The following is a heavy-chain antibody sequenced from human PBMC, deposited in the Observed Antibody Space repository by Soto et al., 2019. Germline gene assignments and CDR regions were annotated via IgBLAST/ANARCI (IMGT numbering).Heavy chain of an antibody. V-gene: IGHV3-48*02. CDR2: ISGNARTI. J-gene: IGHJ4*02. CDR3: ARDDVPGIAAAFGY. D-gene: IGHD6-13*01. Sequence: EVQLVESGGGLVQPGGSLRLSCAASGFTFTSYSINWVRQAPGKGLEWLSFISGNARTIYYADSVKGRFTVSRDNAKNSICLQMNSLRDEDTAVYYCARDDVPGIAAAFGYWGQGTLVTVSS. CDR1: GFTFTSYS.